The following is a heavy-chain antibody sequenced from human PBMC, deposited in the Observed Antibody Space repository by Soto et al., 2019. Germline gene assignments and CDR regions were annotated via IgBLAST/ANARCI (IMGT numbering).Heavy chain of an antibody. CDR1: GYTFTRYG. V-gene: IGHV1-18*01. CDR2: ISGYNGDT. J-gene: IGHJ6*02. CDR3: AKNGQPPYYYYGLDV. D-gene: IGHD2-8*01. Sequence: QGHLVQSEAEVKKSGASVKVSCKASGYTFTRYGISWVRQAPGQGLEWMGWISGYNGDTNYAQKFQGRVSMTIDTSTTTAYMELRSLTSDYTAVYYCAKNGQPPYYYYGLDVCGQGTKVTVSS.